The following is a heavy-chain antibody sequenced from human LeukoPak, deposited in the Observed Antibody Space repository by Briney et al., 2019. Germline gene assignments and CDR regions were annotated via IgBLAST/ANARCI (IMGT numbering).Heavy chain of an antibody. V-gene: IGHV3-11*04. J-gene: IGHJ3*01. D-gene: IGHD3-10*01. CDR2: ISSSGTAT. Sequence: PGGSLRLSCTASGFTFDDYYITWIRQAPGKGLDWVAYISSSGTATYYADSVKGRFTISRDNAKNSLYLQMDSLKAEDTAMYYCARPARSGIYYPDAFEYWGQGTMVTVFS. CDR1: GFTFDDYY. CDR3: ARPARSGIYYPDAFEY.